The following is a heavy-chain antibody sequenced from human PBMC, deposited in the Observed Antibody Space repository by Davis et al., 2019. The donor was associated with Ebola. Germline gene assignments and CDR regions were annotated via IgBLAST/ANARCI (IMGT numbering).Heavy chain of an antibody. CDR3: ARETDSGYLDY. CDR2: IYYSGST. V-gene: IGHV4-61*01. Sequence: PSETLSLTCTVSGCSVSSGSYYWSWIRQPPGKGLEWIGYIYYSGSTNYNPSLKSRVTISVDTSKNQFSLKLSSVTAADTAVYYCARETDSGYLDYWGQGTLVTVSS. J-gene: IGHJ4*02. CDR1: GCSVSSGSYY. D-gene: IGHD1-26*01.